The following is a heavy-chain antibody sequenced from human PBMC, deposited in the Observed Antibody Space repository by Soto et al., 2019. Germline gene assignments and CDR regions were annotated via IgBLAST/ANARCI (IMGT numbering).Heavy chain of an antibody. Sequence: QLQLQESGPGVVKPSETLSLTCTVSGGSISSSSSYWGWIRQPPGKGLEWIGTIYYSGSTYYNPSLKSRVTISVDTSKNQFSLKLSSVTAADTAVYYCARHSSDWSFDYWGQGTLVTVSS. D-gene: IGHD6-19*01. CDR2: IYYSGST. CDR1: GGSISSSSSY. V-gene: IGHV4-39*01. J-gene: IGHJ4*02. CDR3: ARHSSDWSFDY.